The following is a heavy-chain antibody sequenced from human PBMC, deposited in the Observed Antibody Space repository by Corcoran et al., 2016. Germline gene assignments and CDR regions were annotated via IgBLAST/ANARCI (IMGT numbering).Heavy chain of an antibody. V-gene: IGHV4-34*01. CDR2: INHSGST. D-gene: IGHD6-19*01. J-gene: IGHJ4*02. CDR1: GGSFSGYY. Sequence: QVQLQQWGAGLLKPSETLSLTCAVYGGSFSGYYWSWIRQPPGKGLEWIGEINHSGSTNYNPSLKSRVTISVDKAKNQFSLKLSSVTAADTAVYYCARGVAVAGSLSFDYWGQGTLVTVSS. CDR3: ARGVAVAGSLSFDY.